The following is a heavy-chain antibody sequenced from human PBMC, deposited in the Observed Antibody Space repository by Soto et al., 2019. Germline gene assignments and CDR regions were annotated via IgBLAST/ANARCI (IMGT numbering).Heavy chain of an antibody. CDR2: ISGSGGST. CDR3: ARRGPGTYFDD. J-gene: IGHJ4*02. V-gene: IGHV3-23*01. CDR1: GFTFSSYA. Sequence: PGGSLRLSCAASGFTFSSYAMNWVRQAPGKGLEWVSVISGSGGSTYYADSVKGRFTTSRDNSKNTLYLQMNSLRAEDTAVYYCARRGPGTYFDDWGQGTLVTVSS. D-gene: IGHD6-13*01.